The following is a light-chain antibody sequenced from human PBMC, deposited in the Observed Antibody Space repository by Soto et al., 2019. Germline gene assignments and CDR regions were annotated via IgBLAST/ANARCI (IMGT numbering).Light chain of an antibody. J-gene: IGKJ5*01. V-gene: IGKV1-12*01. Sequence: DIQMTQSPSSVSASIGDRVSITCRASQGINTYLGWYQQKPGKAPKLLIYAASSLQTGVPSRFSGSGSGTDFTLTISSLQPEDFGTYYCQQAISFPITFGQGTRLEIK. CDR2: AAS. CDR1: QGINTY. CDR3: QQAISFPIT.